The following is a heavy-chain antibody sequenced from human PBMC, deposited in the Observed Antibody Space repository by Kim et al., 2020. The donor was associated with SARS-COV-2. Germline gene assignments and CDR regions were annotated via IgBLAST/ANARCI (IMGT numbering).Heavy chain of an antibody. Sequence: ASVKVSCKASGYTFTSYAMNWVRQAPGQGLEWMGWINTNTGNPTYAQGFTGRFVFSLDTSVSTAYLQISSLKAEDTAVYYCAGGWLDRKRIGAFDIWGQGTMVTVSS. J-gene: IGHJ3*02. D-gene: IGHD6-19*01. V-gene: IGHV7-4-1*02. CDR3: AGGWLDRKRIGAFDI. CDR1: GYTFTSYA. CDR2: INTNTGNP.